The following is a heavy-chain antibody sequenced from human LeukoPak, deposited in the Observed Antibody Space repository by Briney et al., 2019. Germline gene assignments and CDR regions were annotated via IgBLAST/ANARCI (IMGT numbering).Heavy chain of an antibody. CDR1: GGSVNKGPHY. CDR3: ARHEGSYFDKSGYTFEY. V-gene: IGHV4-39*01. Sequence: SETLSLTCTVSGGSVNKGPHYWGWIRRPPGKGLEWIGSILYSGNTYYNVSLKSRVTISVDTSKNQFSLRLSSVTAADRAVYYCARHEGSYFDKSGYTFEYWGQGIVVTVSS. CDR2: ILYSGNT. D-gene: IGHD3-22*01. J-gene: IGHJ4*02.